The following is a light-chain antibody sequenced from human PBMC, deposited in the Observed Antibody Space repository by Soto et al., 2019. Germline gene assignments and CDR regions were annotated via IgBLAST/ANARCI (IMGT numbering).Light chain of an antibody. CDR3: QVWDSASDHYV. V-gene: IGLV3-21*02. CDR1: NVASRR. CDR2: DDR. Sequence: SYELTQPPSVSVAPGQTARVTCGGINVASRRVHWFQQRPGQAPVLVVYDDRDRPSGIPERSSGANSGNTATLTINRVEAGDEADYFCQVWDSASDHYVFGTGTKVTVL. J-gene: IGLJ1*01.